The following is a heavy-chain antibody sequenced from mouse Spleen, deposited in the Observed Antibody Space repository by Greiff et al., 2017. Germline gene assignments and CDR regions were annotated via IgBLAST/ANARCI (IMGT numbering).Heavy chain of an antibody. D-gene: IGHD2-3*01. Sequence: DVKLQESGPGLVKPSQSLSLTCSVTGYSITSGYYWNWIRQFPGNKLEWMGYISYDGSNNYNPSLKNRISITRDTSKNQFFLKLNSVTTEDTATYYCARDNYDGYYGGYFDVWGAGTTVTVSS. CDR3: ARDNYDGYYGGYFDV. J-gene: IGHJ1*01. CDR2: ISYDGSN. CDR1: GYSITSGYY. V-gene: IGHV3-6*01.